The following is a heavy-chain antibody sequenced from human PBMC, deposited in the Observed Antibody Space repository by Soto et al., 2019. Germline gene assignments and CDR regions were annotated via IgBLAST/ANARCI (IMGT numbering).Heavy chain of an antibody. Sequence: ASVKVSCKASGYTFTSYGISWVRQAPGQGLEWMGWISAYNGNTNYAQKLQGRVTMTTDTSTSTAYMGLRSLRSDDTAVYYCARDRRTERENYDFWSGYYKGAAFDIWGQGTMVTVSS. CDR3: ARDRRTERENYDFWSGYYKGAAFDI. CDR2: ISAYNGNT. D-gene: IGHD3-3*01. CDR1: GYTFTSYG. J-gene: IGHJ3*02. V-gene: IGHV1-18*01.